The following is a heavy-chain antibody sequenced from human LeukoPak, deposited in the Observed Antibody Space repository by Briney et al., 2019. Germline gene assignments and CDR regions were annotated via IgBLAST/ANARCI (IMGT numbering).Heavy chain of an antibody. CDR1: GFTFSSYG. CDR3: AKDGYSYGSFNSEVGY. Sequence: GESLRLSCAASGFTFSSYGMHWVRQAPGKGLEWVAAISYDGSNKYYADSVKGRFTISRDNSKNTLYLQMNSLRDEDTAVYYCAKDGYSYGSFNSEVGYWGQGTLVTVSS. D-gene: IGHD5-18*01. J-gene: IGHJ4*02. V-gene: IGHV3-30*18. CDR2: ISYDGSNK.